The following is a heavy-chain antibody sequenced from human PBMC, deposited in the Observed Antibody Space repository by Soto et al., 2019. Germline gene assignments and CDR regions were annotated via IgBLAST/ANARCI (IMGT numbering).Heavy chain of an antibody. Sequence: QVQLVESGGGVVQPGRSLRLSCAASGFTFSSYGMHWVRQAPGKGLEWVAVIWYDGSNKYYADSVKGRFTISRDNSKYTLYLQMNSLRAEETAVYYCARGMPSHSVWCDPWGQGTLVTVSS. CDR3: ARGMPSHSVWCDP. J-gene: IGHJ5*02. D-gene: IGHD2-2*01. V-gene: IGHV3-33*01. CDR1: GFTFSSYG. CDR2: IWYDGSNK.